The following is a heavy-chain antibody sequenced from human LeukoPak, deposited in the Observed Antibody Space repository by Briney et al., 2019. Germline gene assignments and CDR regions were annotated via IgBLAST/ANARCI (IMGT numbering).Heavy chain of an antibody. D-gene: IGHD6-13*01. CDR1: GFTFSNYN. V-gene: IGHV3-21*06. Sequence: TGGSLRLSCAASGFTFSNYNMNWVRQAPGKGLEWVSVISSSSRYMYYADSVKGRFTISRDNAKNSLYLQMNSLRAEDTAVYYCARVSTAVSLAIDYRGQGTLVTVST. CDR2: ISSSSRYM. J-gene: IGHJ4*02. CDR3: ARVSTAVSLAIDY.